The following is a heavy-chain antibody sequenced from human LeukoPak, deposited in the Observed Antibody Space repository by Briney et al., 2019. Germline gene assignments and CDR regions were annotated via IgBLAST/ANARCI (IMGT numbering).Heavy chain of an antibody. CDR3: ASGLDSGSYPGRFYY. CDR1: GYTFTGYY. J-gene: IGHJ4*02. Sequence: ASVKVSCEASGYTFTGYYMQWVRQAPGQGPGWMGWINPNSGGTNNAQKFQGRVTMTRDTSISTAYMELSRLRADDTAVYYCASGLDSGSYPGRFYYWGQVVLVTV. CDR2: INPNSGGT. V-gene: IGHV1-2*02. D-gene: IGHD1-26*01.